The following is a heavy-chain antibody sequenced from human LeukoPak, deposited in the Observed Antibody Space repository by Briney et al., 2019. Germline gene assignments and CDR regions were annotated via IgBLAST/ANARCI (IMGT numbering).Heavy chain of an antibody. CDR1: GGSISSGACY. CDR2: IHYSGNT. V-gene: IGHV4-31*03. J-gene: IGHJ4*02. Sequence: SQTLSLTCTVSGGSISSGACYWSWIRQHPGKGLEWIVYIHYSGNTYYNPTLKSRVTISVDTSKSQFSLKLNSVTAADTAVYYCAREYCSSSNCNPPDYWGQGTPVTVSS. D-gene: IGHD2-2*01. CDR3: AREYCSSSNCNPPDY.